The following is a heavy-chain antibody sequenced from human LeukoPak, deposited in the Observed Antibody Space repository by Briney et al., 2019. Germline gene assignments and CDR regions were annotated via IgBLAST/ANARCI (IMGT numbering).Heavy chain of an antibody. CDR1: SGSISSGGYY. D-gene: IGHD4-23*01. V-gene: IGHV4-31*03. CDR3: ARVPYGGNDFDY. CDR2: IYYSGST. J-gene: IGHJ4*02. Sequence: PSQTLSLTCTVSSGSISSGGYYWSWIRQHPGKGLEWIGYIYYSGSTYYNPSLKSRVTISVDTSKNQFSLKLSSVTAADTAVYYCARVPYGGNDFDYWGQGSLVTVSS.